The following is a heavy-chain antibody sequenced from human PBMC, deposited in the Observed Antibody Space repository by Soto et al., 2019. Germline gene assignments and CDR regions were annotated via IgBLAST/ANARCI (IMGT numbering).Heavy chain of an antibody. D-gene: IGHD2-2*01. Sequence: QVQLVQSGAEVKKPGSSVKVSCKASGGTFSSYTISWVRQAPGQGLEWMGRIFPILGIANYAQKFQGRVTITADKSTSTAYMELSSLRSEDTAVYYCASSLYCSSTSCRLYYYYYGMDVWGQGTTVTVSS. V-gene: IGHV1-69*02. CDR3: ASSLYCSSTSCRLYYYYYGMDV. CDR1: GGTFSSYT. J-gene: IGHJ6*02. CDR2: IFPILGIA.